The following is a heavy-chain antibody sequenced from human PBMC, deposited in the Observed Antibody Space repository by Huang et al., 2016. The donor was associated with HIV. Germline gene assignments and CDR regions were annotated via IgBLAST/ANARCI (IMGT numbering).Heavy chain of an antibody. CDR3: ARQVDGFRSHFDF. V-gene: IGHV5-51*01. Sequence: EVLLVQSGAELKEPGESLKISCKASGYGFSSYWIGWVRQKPGKGLEWRGIIEPGDAETKYSPSFDGQVTISADKSTRTAYLQWESLKAPDTAIYFCARQVDGFRSHFDFWGQGTLVSVSS. D-gene: IGHD5-18*01. CDR1: GYGFSSYW. CDR2: IEPGDAET. J-gene: IGHJ4*02.